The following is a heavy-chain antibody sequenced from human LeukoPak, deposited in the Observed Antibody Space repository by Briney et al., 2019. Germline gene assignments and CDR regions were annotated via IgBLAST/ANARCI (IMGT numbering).Heavy chain of an antibody. CDR3: ARGGRYIVVVPAATWFDP. CDR2: INQRGRI. CDR1: GGCTSFSGYF. V-gene: IGHV4-34*01. Sequence: SETLSLTCAVYGGCTSFSGYFWSWIRQPPGRGLEWIGEINQRGRITYNPSLKSRGTISVDTSKNHFSLKLASVTAADTAVYYCARGGRYIVVVPAATWFDPWGQGTLVTVSS. J-gene: IGHJ5*02. D-gene: IGHD2-2*01.